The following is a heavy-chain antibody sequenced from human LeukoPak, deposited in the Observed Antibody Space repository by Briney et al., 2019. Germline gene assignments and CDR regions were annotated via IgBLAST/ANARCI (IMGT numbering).Heavy chain of an antibody. D-gene: IGHD1-1*01. CDR3: ARGTWNVAY. Sequence: PGGSLRLSCGASGFTFSTYWMHWVRQAPGKGLVWVSRISADGINTKYADSVKGRFIISRDNAKNTLYLQMNSLRAEDTAVYYCARGTWNVAYWGQGVLVT. J-gene: IGHJ4*02. CDR1: GFTFSTYW. V-gene: IGHV3-74*01. CDR2: ISADGINT.